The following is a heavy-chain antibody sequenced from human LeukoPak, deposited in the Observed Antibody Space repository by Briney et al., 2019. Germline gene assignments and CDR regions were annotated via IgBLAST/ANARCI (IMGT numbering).Heavy chain of an antibody. CDR2: IYYSGST. J-gene: IGHJ2*01. CDR1: GGSISSSSYC. V-gene: IGHV4-39*01. Sequence: SETLSLTCTVSGGSISSSSYCGGWIRQPPGKGLEWIGSIYYSGSTYYNPSLKSRVTISVDTSKNQFSLKLSSVTAADTAVYYCARPGPSYSSGWYAVSGGWYFDLWGRGTLVTVSS. CDR3: ARPGPSYSSGWYAVSGGWYFDL. D-gene: IGHD6-19*01.